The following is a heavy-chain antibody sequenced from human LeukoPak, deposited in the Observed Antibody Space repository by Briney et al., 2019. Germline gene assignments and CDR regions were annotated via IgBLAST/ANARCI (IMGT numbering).Heavy chain of an antibody. CDR2: INPSSGGT. V-gene: IGHV1-2*02. D-gene: IGHD3-3*01. CDR3: ARLTYYDFWSGYNYALDI. CDR1: GYTFTGYY. Sequence: ASVKVSCKASGYTFTGYYMHWVRQAPGQGLEWMGWINPSSGGTNYAQKFQGRVTMTRDTSISTAYMELSRLRSDDTAVYYCARLTYYDFWSGYNYALDIWGQGTMVTVSS. J-gene: IGHJ3*02.